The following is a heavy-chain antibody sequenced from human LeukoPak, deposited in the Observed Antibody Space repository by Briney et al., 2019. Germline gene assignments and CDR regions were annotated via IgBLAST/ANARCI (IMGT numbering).Heavy chain of an antibody. Sequence: SETLSLTCAVSGYSISSGYYWGWIRQPPGKGLEWIGSIYHSGSTYYNPSLKSRVTISVDTSKNQFSLKLSSVTAADTAVYYCARQANYYDSSGYWYFDYWGQGTLVTVSS. V-gene: IGHV4-38-2*01. CDR1: GYSISSGYY. J-gene: IGHJ4*02. CDR3: ARQANYYDSSGYWYFDY. CDR2: IYHSGST. D-gene: IGHD3-22*01.